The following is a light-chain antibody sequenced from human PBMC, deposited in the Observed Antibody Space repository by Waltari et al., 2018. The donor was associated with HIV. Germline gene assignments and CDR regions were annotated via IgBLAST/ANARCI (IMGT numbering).Light chain of an antibody. CDR2: EDN. Sequence: QSALTQPASVSGSPGQSITLSCPGASSDIGNYKYVSWSQHHPDIATKLIIYEDNNRPAGVSNRFSGSKSGKTVSLNSSGRQAEDESEYDCSSYTDSSVSFGGGTKVTVL. V-gene: IGLV2-14*01. CDR3: SSYTDSSVS. J-gene: IGLJ2*01. CDR1: SSDIGNYKY.